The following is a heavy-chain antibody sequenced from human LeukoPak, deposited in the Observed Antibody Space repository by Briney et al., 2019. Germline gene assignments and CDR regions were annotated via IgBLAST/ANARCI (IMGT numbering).Heavy chain of an antibody. V-gene: IGHV1-69*13. J-gene: IGHJ4*02. D-gene: IGHD3-22*01. Sequence: SVKVSCTASGGTFSSYAISWVRQAPGQGLEWMGGIIPIFGTANYAQKFQGRVTITADESTSTAYMELSSLRSEDTAVYYCVADSSGYYFGYWGQGTLVTVSS. CDR2: IIPIFGTA. CDR3: VADSSGYYFGY. CDR1: GGTFSSYA.